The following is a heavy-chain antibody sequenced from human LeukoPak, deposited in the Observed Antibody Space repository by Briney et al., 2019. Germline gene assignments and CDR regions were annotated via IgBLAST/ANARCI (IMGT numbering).Heavy chain of an antibody. D-gene: IGHD2-21*01. V-gene: IGHV3-30*02. CDR1: GFPFSSYG. CDR2: IRYDGKTE. J-gene: IGHJ4*02. CDR3: AKDLSTVVMQCFDS. Sequence: GGSLRLSCTGSGFPFSSYGMHWVRQTPGRGLEWVAFIRYDGKTEYYADSVKGRFTIAREDSHSTVHLHMKDLRPDDAAVYFCAKDLSTVVMQCFDSWGQGTLVSVSS.